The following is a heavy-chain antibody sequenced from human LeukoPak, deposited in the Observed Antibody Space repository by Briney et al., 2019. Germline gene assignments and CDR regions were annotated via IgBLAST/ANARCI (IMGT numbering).Heavy chain of an antibody. CDR2: IYPGVSDT. CDR1: GYSFTSYW. J-gene: IGHJ6*03. CDR3: ARAASSSSSFYYYYMDV. D-gene: IGHD6-6*01. V-gene: IGHV5-51*01. Sequence: GESLKISCKGSGYSFTSYWIGWVRQMPGKGLEWMGIIYPGVSDTRYSPSFQGQVTISADKSISTAYLQWSSLKASDTAMYYCARAASSSSSFYYYYMDVWGKGTTVTVSS.